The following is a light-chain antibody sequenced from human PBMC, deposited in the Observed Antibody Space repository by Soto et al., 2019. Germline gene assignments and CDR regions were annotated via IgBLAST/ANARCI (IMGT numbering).Light chain of an antibody. J-gene: IGKJ4*01. V-gene: IGKV2-30*01. CDR2: KVS. CDR3: MHSTHWPLT. Sequence: DAVMTQSPLSLPVTLGQPASISCRSSQSLVYSDGNTYLNWFQQRPGHSPRRLIHKVSNRDTGGPDRVSGSGSGTDFTLNISRVEAEDVGVYYWMHSTHWPLTFGGGTKVEIK. CDR1: QSLVYSDGNTY.